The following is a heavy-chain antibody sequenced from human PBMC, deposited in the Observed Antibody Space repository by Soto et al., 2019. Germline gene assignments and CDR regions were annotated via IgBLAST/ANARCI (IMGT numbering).Heavy chain of an antibody. J-gene: IGHJ3*02. Sequence: GRSLRLSCPASRFTLSSYAMSWVRQAPGEGLEWVSSISGSGGSTYYADSVKGRFTISRDNSMNTLYLQMNSLRAEDTAVYYCAKDQSMIAEAHLAFDIWGQGTMVTVSS. CDR2: ISGSGGST. CDR3: AKDQSMIAEAHLAFDI. D-gene: IGHD6-19*01. V-gene: IGHV3-23*01. CDR1: RFTLSSYA.